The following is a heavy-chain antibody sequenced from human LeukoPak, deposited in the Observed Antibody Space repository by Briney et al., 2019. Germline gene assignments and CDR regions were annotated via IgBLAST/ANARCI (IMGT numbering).Heavy chain of an antibody. CDR1: GNRLTELS. CDR2: FDVEAGDT. Sequence: GSVKVSCKVSGNRLTELSVHWVRQAPGKGLEWMGGFDVEAGDTKYAQNFQGRVTMTEDTSTDTAYMELSSLRSEDTAVYYCATDPTYYFDGSGYYHVDYWGQGTLVTVSS. CDR3: ATDPTYYFDGSGYYHVDY. V-gene: IGHV1-24*01. J-gene: IGHJ4*02. D-gene: IGHD3-22*01.